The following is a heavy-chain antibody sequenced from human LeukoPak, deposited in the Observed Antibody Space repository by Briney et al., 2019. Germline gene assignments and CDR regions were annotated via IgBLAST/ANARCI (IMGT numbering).Heavy chain of an antibody. Sequence: VASVKVSCKASGYTFTSYYMHWVRQAPGQGLEWMGIINPSGGSTSYTQKFQGRVTMTRDTSTSTVYMELSSLRSEDTAVYYCAREGFPPKISDFWSGLGPCYYYGMDVWGQGTTVTVSS. CDR2: INPSGGST. CDR3: AREGFPPKISDFWSGLGPCYYYGMDV. V-gene: IGHV1-46*01. D-gene: IGHD3-3*01. J-gene: IGHJ6*02. CDR1: GYTFTSYY.